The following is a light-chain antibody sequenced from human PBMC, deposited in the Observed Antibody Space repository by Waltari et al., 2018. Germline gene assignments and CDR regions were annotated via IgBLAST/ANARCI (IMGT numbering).Light chain of an antibody. CDR3: QQYYSYPRT. J-gene: IGKJ1*01. Sequence: AIRMTQSPSSFSASTGARVTITCRASQGISSYLAWYQQKPGKAPKLLIYAASTLKSGDPSRFSGSGSGTDFTLTISCLQSEDFATYYCQQYYSYPRTFGQGTKVEIK. V-gene: IGKV1-8*01. CDR2: AAS. CDR1: QGISSY.